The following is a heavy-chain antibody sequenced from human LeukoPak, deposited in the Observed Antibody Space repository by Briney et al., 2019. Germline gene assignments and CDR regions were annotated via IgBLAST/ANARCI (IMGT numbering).Heavy chain of an antibody. D-gene: IGHD2-15*01. Sequence: PGGSLRLSCAASGFTFSNYVMSWVRQAPGKGLEWVSGISGSGGRTYDADSVKGRFTISRDNSKNTLYLQTNSLRAEDTAVYYCARVLRYCSGGNCYSGGLGYMDVWGKGTTVTISS. J-gene: IGHJ6*03. CDR1: GFTFSNYV. CDR2: ISGSGGRT. CDR3: ARVLRYCSGGNCYSGGLGYMDV. V-gene: IGHV3-23*01.